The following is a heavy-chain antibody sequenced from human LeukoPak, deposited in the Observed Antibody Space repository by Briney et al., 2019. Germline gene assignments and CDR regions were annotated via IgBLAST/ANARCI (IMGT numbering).Heavy chain of an antibody. D-gene: IGHD5-24*01. Sequence: GGSLRLSCAASGFTFSSYAMHWVRQAPGKGLEWVAVISYDGSNKYCADSVKGRFTISRDNSKNTLYLQMNSLRAEDTAVYYCARGRLEMATTWGQGTLVTVSS. J-gene: IGHJ5*02. CDR2: ISYDGSNK. CDR3: ARGRLEMATT. CDR1: GFTFSSYA. V-gene: IGHV3-30-3*01.